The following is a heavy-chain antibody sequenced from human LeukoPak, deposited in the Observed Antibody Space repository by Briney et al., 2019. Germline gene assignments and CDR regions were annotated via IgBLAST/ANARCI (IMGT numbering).Heavy chain of an antibody. CDR3: ARQNNSSSRAKCDY. V-gene: IGHV1-2*06. CDR1: GYTFTGDY. D-gene: IGHD6-13*01. Sequence: GASVKVSSKAAGYTFTGDYMFWGRQSPEQRLEWMGRIYANSGGINYAQKFQGSVTMTRDTTISTAYMELSRLRSGDTAVYYCARQNNSSSRAKCDYWGQGTLVTVSS. J-gene: IGHJ4*02. CDR2: IYANSGGI.